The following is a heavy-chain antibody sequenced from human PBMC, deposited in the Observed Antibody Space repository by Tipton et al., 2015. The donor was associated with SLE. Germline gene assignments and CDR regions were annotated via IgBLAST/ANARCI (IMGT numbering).Heavy chain of an antibody. CDR2: IYYTGSP. D-gene: IGHD1-26*01. CDR1: GGSISSSGYF. V-gene: IGHV4-39*01. CDR3: AADNSGSYYFYDY. J-gene: IGHJ4*02. Sequence: TLSLTCTVSGGSISSSGYFWGWIRQPPGKGLEWIGSIYYTGSPYYNPSLKSRVTMSADTSKNQFSLKLSSVTAADTAVYYCAADNSGSYYFYDYWGQGTLVTVSS.